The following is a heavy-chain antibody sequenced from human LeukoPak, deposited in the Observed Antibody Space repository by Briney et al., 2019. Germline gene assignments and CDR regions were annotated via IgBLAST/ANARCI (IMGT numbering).Heavy chain of an antibody. V-gene: IGHV3-23*01. D-gene: IGHD3-22*01. CDR3: AKASTMIVVTRPGYFQH. CDR1: GFTFSSYA. CDR2: ISGSGGST. Sequence: SGGSLRLSCAASGFTFSSYAMSWVRQAPGKGLEWVSAISGSGGSTYYADSVKGRFTISRDYSKNTLYLQMNSLRAEDTAVYYCAKASTMIVVTRPGYFQHWGQGTLVTVSS. J-gene: IGHJ1*01.